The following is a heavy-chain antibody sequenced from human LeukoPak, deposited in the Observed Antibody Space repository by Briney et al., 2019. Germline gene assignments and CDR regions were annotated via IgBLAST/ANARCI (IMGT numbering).Heavy chain of an antibody. V-gene: IGHV3-9*01. Sequence: GGSLRLSCAASGFTFDDYAMHWVRQAPGKGLEWVSGISWNSGSIGYADSVKGRLTISRDNAKNSLYLQMNSLRAEDTALYYCAKGEAMDGIFDYWGQGTLVTVSS. D-gene: IGHD5-18*01. CDR2: ISWNSGSI. CDR1: GFTFDDYA. CDR3: AKGEAMDGIFDY. J-gene: IGHJ4*02.